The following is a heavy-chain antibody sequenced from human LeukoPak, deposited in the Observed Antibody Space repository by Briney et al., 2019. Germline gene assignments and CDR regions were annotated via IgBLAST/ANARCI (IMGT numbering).Heavy chain of an antibody. V-gene: IGHV4-61*01. J-gene: IGHJ4*02. CDR3: ARGLPFDY. CDR2: IYYSGST. Sequence: SETLSLTCTVSGGSVSSGSYYWSWIRQSPGKGLEWIGYIYYSGSTSYNPSLKSRVTISADTSQNQFSLKLTSVTAADTAVYYCARGLPFDYWGQGTLVAVSS. CDR1: GGSVSSGSYY.